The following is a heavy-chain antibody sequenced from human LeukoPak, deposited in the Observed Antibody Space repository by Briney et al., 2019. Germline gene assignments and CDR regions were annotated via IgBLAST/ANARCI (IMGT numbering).Heavy chain of an antibody. D-gene: IGHD6-13*01. Sequence: GESLKISCKGSGYSFTTYWIGWVRQMPGKGLEWMGIINPDDSDTRYSPSFQGQVTISVDKSISTAYLQWSSLKASDTAMYYCAKVAAAHRRDNWFDPWGQGTLVTVSS. V-gene: IGHV5-51*01. CDR2: INPDDSDT. CDR1: GYSFTTYW. CDR3: AKVAAAHRRDNWFDP. J-gene: IGHJ5*02.